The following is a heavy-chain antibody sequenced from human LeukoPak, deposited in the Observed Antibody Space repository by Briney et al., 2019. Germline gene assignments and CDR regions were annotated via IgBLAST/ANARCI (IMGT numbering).Heavy chain of an antibody. Sequence: GGSLRLSCAASGFTFSSYSMNWVRQAPGKGLEWVSSISSSSSYIYYADSVKGRFTISRDNAKNSLYLQMNSLRAEDTAVYYCARVGNYYDSSGYYFSGRYGMDVWGQGTTVTVSS. J-gene: IGHJ6*02. CDR2: ISSSSSYI. V-gene: IGHV3-21*01. CDR1: GFTFSSYS. D-gene: IGHD3-22*01. CDR3: ARVGNYYDSSGYYFSGRYGMDV.